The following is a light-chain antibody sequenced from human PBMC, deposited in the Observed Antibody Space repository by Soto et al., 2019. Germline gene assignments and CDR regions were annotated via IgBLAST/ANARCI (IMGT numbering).Light chain of an antibody. V-gene: IGKV3-20*01. CDR2: GAS. CDR1: QSVSSSY. Sequence: EIVLTQSPGTLSLSPGERATLSCRASQSVSSSYLAWYQQRPGQAPRLLLYGASSRVTGTPDRFSGSGSGTDFTLTISSLEPEDFAVYYCQHYDTSQYTFGQGTKWISN. CDR3: QHYDTSQYT. J-gene: IGKJ2*01.